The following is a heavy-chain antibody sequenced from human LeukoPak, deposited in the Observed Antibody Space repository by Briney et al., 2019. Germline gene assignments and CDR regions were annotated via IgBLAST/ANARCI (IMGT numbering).Heavy chain of an antibody. V-gene: IGHV1-3*01. D-gene: IGHD3-10*01. CDR3: ASPASTMVRGGPLYYYYGMDV. J-gene: IGHJ6*02. CDR2: INAGNGNT. CDR1: GYTFTNYA. Sequence: ASVKVSCKASGYTFTNYAMQWVRQAPGQRLEWMGWINAGNGNTRYSQRFQGRVTITRDTSASTVYMEVTSLRSEDTAVYYCASPASTMVRGGPLYYYYGMDVWGQGTTVTVSS.